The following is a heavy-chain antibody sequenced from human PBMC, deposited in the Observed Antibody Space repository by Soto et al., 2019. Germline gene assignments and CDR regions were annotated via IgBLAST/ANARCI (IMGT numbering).Heavy chain of an antibody. CDR2: ISASGGNI. J-gene: IGHJ2*01. CDR3: AKVAGGLGYFDL. Sequence: EVQLLESGGGLARPGGSLRLSCVASGFIFSDYAMTWIRQAPGKGLEWVATISASGGNIEYTDSLKGRFTISRDNSKKTVYLQINGLTADDTGVHYCAKVAGGLGYFDLWGRGTLVTVSS. V-gene: IGHV3-23*01. D-gene: IGHD3-16*01. CDR1: GFIFSDYA.